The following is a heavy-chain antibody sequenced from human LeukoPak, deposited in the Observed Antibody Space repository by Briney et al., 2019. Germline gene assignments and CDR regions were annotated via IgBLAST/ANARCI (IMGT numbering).Heavy chain of an antibody. CDR1: GYSFTNSW. V-gene: IGHV5-51*01. J-gene: IGHJ4*02. CDR2: INPADSER. D-gene: IGHD2-2*02. Sequence: GESLKISCKGSGYSFTNSWIGWVRQMPGKGLELMGIINPADSERRYGPSFQGQVTISVDKSISTAYLQWSSLKASDTAMYYCSRQGCTTTSCHTIESWGQGTLVTVSS. CDR3: SRQGCTTTSCHTIES.